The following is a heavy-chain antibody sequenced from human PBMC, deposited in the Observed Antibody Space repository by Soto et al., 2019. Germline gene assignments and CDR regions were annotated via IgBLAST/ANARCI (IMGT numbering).Heavy chain of an antibody. CDR1: GFTFTSSA. CDR3: AADSGFWSGPTSRSYYMDV. V-gene: IGHV1-58*02. J-gene: IGHJ6*03. D-gene: IGHD3-3*01. CDR2: IVVGGGNT. Sequence: GASVKVSCKASGFTFTSSAMQWVRQARGQRLEWIGWIVVGGGNTNYAQKLQERVTITRDMSTSTAYMELSSLRSEDTAVYYCAADSGFWSGPTSRSYYMDVWGKGTTVTVSS.